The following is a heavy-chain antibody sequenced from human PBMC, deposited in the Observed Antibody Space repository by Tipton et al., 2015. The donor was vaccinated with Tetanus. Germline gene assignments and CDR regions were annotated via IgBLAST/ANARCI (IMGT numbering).Heavy chain of an antibody. Sequence: GSLRLSCAASGFTFSSYSMTWVRQSPGKGLEWVSAISASGDSTYYVDFVKGRFIISRDTSKNTLYLQMNSLRAEDTAVYYCARSASPFDYWGQGTLVTVSS. CDR1: GFTFSSYS. CDR3: ARSASPFDY. CDR2: ISASGDST. V-gene: IGHV3-23*01. J-gene: IGHJ4*02.